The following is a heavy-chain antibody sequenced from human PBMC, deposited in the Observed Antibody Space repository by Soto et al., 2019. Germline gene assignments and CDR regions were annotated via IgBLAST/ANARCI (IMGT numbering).Heavy chain of an antibody. V-gene: IGHV1-69*04. CDR2: IIPILGIA. CDR3: ARDKQEESYSFDY. D-gene: IGHD1-26*01. Sequence: SVKVSCKASGGTFSSYTISWVRQATGQGLEWMGRIIPILGIANYAQKFQGRVTITADKSTSTAYMELSSLRSEDTAVYYCARDKQEESYSFDYWGQGTLVTVSS. J-gene: IGHJ4*02. CDR1: GGTFSSYT.